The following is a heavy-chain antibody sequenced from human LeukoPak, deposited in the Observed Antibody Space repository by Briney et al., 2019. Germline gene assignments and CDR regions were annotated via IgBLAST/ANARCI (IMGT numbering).Heavy chain of an antibody. CDR3: ARDSGHVDTAMAHDY. V-gene: IGHV3-21*01. Sequence: GGSLRLSCTVSGFTVSSNSMSWVRQAPGKGLEWVSSISSSSSYIYYADSVKGRFTISRDNAKNSLYLQMNSLRAEDTAVYYCARDSGHVDTAMAHDYWGQGTLVTVSS. J-gene: IGHJ4*02. CDR2: ISSSSSYI. CDR1: GFTVSSNS. D-gene: IGHD5-18*01.